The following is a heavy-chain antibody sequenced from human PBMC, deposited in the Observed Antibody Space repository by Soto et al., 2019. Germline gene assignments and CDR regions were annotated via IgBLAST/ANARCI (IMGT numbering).Heavy chain of an antibody. CDR2: VSGGGGRT. V-gene: IGHV3-23*01. CDR3: AKDVRMAFDFWTAYPPSDDF. D-gene: IGHD3-3*01. CDR1: GFTFSSYA. Sequence: EVQVLESGGCLVQPGGSLRLSCAASGFTFSSYAMDWVRQAPGKGLEGVSGVSGGGGRTYYADSVKGRFTISRDNAKTALYLDMNSLRAEDTAIYYCAKDVRMAFDFWTAYPPSDDFWGHGTRVTVSS. J-gene: IGHJ4*01.